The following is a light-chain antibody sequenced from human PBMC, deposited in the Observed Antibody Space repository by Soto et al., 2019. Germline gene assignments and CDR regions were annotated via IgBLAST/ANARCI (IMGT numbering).Light chain of an antibody. V-gene: IGKV1-5*03. CDR2: KAS. Sequence: DIQMTQAPSTLSASLGARVPITWRARQNINSSLAWYPKHPGKATNLQIYKASSLESGVTSRFSSSGSGTEFPLTISRLQPDDFANYYCQQYNSLYTFGQGTRLEIK. CDR3: QQYNSLYT. CDR1: QNINSS. J-gene: IGKJ5*01.